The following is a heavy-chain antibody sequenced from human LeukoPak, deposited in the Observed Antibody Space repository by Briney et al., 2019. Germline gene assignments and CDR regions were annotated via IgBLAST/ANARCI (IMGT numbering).Heavy chain of an antibody. J-gene: IGHJ4*02. CDR3: ANLGYCSGGSCSRDY. Sequence: ASVKVSCKASGYTFTGYYMHWVRQAPGQGLEWMGWINPNSGSTSYAQKFQGRVTMTRDMSTSTVYMELSSLRSEDTAVYYCANLGYCSGGSCSRDYWGQGTLVTVSS. CDR2: INPNSGST. D-gene: IGHD2-15*01. V-gene: IGHV1-46*01. CDR1: GYTFTGYY.